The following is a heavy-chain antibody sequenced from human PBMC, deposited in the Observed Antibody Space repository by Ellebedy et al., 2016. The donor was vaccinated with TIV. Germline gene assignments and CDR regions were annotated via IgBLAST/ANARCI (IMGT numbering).Heavy chain of an antibody. CDR2: INPNSGGT. D-gene: IGHD4-23*01. Sequence: ASVKVSCKASGYTFTGYYMHWVRQAPGQGLEWMGWINPNSGGTNYAQKFQGWVTMTRDTSISTAYMELSRLRSDDTAVYYWARDRLEATPLRYYYYGMDVWGQGTTVTVSS. CDR3: ARDRLEATPLRYYYYGMDV. CDR1: GYTFTGYY. J-gene: IGHJ6*02. V-gene: IGHV1-2*04.